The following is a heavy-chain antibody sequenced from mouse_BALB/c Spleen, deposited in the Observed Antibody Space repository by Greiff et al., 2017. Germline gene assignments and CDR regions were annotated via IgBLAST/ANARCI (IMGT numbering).Heavy chain of an antibody. CDR1: GYTFTSYW. Sequence: QVQLKQPGAELVRPGASVKLSCKASGYTFTSYWINWMKQRPGQGLEWIGNIYPSDSYTNYNQKFKDKATLTVDKSSSTAYMQLSSPTSEDSAVYYCTRGGNYFDYWGQGTTLTVSS. CDR2: IYPSDSYT. CDR3: TRGGNYFDY. J-gene: IGHJ2*01. V-gene: IGHV1-69*02. D-gene: IGHD2-14*01.